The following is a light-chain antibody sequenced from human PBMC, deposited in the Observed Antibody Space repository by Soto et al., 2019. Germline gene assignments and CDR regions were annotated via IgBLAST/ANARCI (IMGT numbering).Light chain of an antibody. CDR2: AAS. CDR1: QSISSY. CDR3: QQCDSTRWT. J-gene: IGKJ1*01. Sequence: DIQMTQSPSSLSASVGDRVTITCRASQSISSYLNWYQQKPGKAPMLLIYAASSLQSGVPSRFSGSGSGTDFTLTISSLQPEDFATYYCQQCDSTRWTFGQGTKLEIK. V-gene: IGKV1-39*01.